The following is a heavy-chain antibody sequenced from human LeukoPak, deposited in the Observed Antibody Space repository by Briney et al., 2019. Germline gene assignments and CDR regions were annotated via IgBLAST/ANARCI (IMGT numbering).Heavy chain of an antibody. D-gene: IGHD1-26*01. V-gene: IGHV3-23*01. CDR3: ARSIVGATTRLDY. CDR1: GFTFSSYA. CDR2: ISGSGGST. Sequence: GGSLRLSCAASGFTFSSYAMNWVRQAPGKGLEWVSAISGSGGSTYYADSVKGRFTISRGNSKNTLYLQMNSLRAEDTAVYYCARSIVGATTRLDYWSQGTLVTVSS. J-gene: IGHJ4*02.